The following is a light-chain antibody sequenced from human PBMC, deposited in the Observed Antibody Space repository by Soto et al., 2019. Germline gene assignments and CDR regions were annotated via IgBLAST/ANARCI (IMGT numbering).Light chain of an antibody. CDR1: SRDIGAYNY. CDR3: TSYPSASTRV. Sequence: QSVLTQPASVSGSPGQSITISCTGTSRDIGAYNYVSWHQQYPVKAPKIIIYEVIYRPSGVSDRFSGSKSGNTASLAISGLQAEYEDDYYCTSYPSASTRVFGGGTKLTVL. J-gene: IGLJ3*02. CDR2: EVI. V-gene: IGLV2-14*01.